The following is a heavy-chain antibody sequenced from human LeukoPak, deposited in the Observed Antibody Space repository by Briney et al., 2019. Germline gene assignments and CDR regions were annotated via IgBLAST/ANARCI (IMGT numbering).Heavy chain of an antibody. V-gene: IGHV4-30-4*01. J-gene: IGHJ6*02. CDR1: GGSISSGDYY. Sequence: PSGTLSLTCTVSGGSISSGDYYWSWIRQPPGKGLEWIGYIYYSGSTYYNPSLKSRVTISVDTSKNQFSLKLSSVTAADTAVYYCARAGYYYYYGMDVWGQGTTVTVSS. CDR2: IYYSGST. D-gene: IGHD7-27*01. CDR3: ARAGYYYYYGMDV.